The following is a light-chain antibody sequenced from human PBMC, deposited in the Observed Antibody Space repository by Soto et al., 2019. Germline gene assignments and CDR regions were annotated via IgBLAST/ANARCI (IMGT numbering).Light chain of an antibody. CDR2: DVS. CDR1: SSDVGGYNY. V-gene: IGLV2-11*01. J-gene: IGLJ2*01. CDR3: CSYAGRLSVV. Sequence: QSVLTQPRSVSGSPGQSVTISCTGTSSDVGGYNYVSWYQQHPGKAPKLMIYDVSKRPSGVPDRFSGSKSGNTASLTISGVQAEDEADYYCCSYAGRLSVVFGGGTERT.